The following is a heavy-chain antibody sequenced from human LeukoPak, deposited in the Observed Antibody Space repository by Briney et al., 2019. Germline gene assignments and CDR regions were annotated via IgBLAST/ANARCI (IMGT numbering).Heavy chain of an antibody. CDR2: IGGDGIA. D-gene: IGHD3-16*01. Sequence: GGSLRLSCAASGFTFSSYGMHWVRQAPGKGLEWISYIGGDGIAFYADSVKGRFTASKDDARKSMYLQMNSLRVEDTAVYYCAKDRANWAIDDWGQGTQVTVSS. CDR3: AKDRANWAIDD. CDR1: GFTFSSYG. V-gene: IGHV3-48*04. J-gene: IGHJ4*02.